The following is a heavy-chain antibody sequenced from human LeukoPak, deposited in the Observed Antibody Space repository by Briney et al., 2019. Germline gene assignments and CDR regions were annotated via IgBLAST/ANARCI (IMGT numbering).Heavy chain of an antibody. Sequence: SETLSLTCNVSGASISTYYWSWIRQPPGKGLEWIGYIYYSGSTPYNPSLESRVTIATDTSKNQFSLKLSSVTAADTAVYYCASGPYPAAGTDHQFDYWGQGTLVTVSS. D-gene: IGHD6-13*01. CDR2: IYYSGST. J-gene: IGHJ4*02. CDR3: ASGPYPAAGTDHQFDY. CDR1: GASISTYY. V-gene: IGHV4-59*01.